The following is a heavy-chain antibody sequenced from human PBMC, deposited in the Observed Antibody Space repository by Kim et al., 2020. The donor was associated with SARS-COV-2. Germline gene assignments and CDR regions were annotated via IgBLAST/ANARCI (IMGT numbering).Heavy chain of an antibody. CDR1: GFTFSSYA. CDR2: ISGSGGST. J-gene: IGHJ4*02. D-gene: IGHD4-17*01. Sequence: GGSLRLSCAASGFTFSSYAMSWVRQAPGKGLEWVSAISGSGGSTYYADSVKGRFTISRDNSKNTLYLQMNSLRAEDTAVYYCAKVGAGGDYVEEYYFDYWGQGTLVTVSS. CDR3: AKVGAGGDYVEEYYFDY. V-gene: IGHV3-23*01.